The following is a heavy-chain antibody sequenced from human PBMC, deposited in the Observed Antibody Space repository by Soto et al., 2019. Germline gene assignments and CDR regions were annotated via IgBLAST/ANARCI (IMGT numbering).Heavy chain of an antibody. D-gene: IGHD3-10*01. CDR3: ARRVFYGSGSYFPFDY. J-gene: IGHJ4*02. Sequence: QVQLVQSGAEVKKPGSSVKVSCKASVGTFSSYAISWVRQAPGQGLEWMGGIIPIFGTANYAQKFQGRVTITADESTSTAYMELSSLRSEDTAVYYCARRVFYGSGSYFPFDYWGQGTLVTVSS. V-gene: IGHV1-69*01. CDR1: VGTFSSYA. CDR2: IIPIFGTA.